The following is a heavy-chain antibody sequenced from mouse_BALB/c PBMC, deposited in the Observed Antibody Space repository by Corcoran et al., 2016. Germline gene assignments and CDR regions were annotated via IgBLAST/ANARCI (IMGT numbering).Heavy chain of an antibody. J-gene: IGHJ2*01. Sequence: EVQLQQSGPELVKPGASVKMSCKASGYTFTSYVMLWVKQKPGQGLEWIGYINPYNDGTKYNEKFKDKATLTSDKSSSTAYMELSSLTCEDSAVDYCARERPMRYDGVYCDYWGQGTTLTVAS. CDR1: GYTFTSYV. D-gene: IGHD2-14*01. V-gene: IGHV1S136*01. CDR2: INPYNDGT. CDR3: ARERPMRYDGVYCDY.